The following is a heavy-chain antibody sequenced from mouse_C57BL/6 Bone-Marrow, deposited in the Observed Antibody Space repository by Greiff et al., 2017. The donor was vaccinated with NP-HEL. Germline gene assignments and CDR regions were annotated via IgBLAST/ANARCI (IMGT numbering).Heavy chain of an antibody. CDR1: GYTFTSYG. D-gene: IGHD1-1*01. J-gene: IGHJ4*01. CDR2: IYPRSGNT. V-gene: IGHV1-81*01. Sequence: VQLQQSGAELARPGASVKLSCKASGYTFTSYGISWVKQRTGQGLEWIGEIYPRSGNTYYNEKFKGKATLTADKSSSTAYMELRSLTSEDPAVYFCARSGYYGRGYAMDYWGQGTSVTVSS. CDR3: ARSGYYGRGYAMDY.